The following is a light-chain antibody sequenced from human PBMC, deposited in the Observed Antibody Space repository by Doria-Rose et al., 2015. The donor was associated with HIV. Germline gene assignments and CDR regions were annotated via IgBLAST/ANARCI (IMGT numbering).Light chain of an antibody. CDR2: DAS. J-gene: IGKJ5*01. V-gene: IGKV3-20*01. CDR1: QRVKSSY. CDR3: QQYGTSRGT. Sequence: TQSPGTLSLPPGERATLSCRASQRVKSSYLAWYQQKPGQAPRLLIYDASTRATGIPDRFSGSGSGTDFTLTISRPEPEDVAVYYCQQYGTSRGTFGQGTRLEIK.